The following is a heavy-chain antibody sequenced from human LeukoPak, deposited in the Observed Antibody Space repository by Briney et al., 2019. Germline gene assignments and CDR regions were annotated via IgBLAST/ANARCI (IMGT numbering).Heavy chain of an antibody. Sequence: SETLSLTCTVSGGSFSTINYYWGWIRQPPVKGLEWIGSIYHSGDTYYNPSLKSRVTISMDTSNNQFSLKLSSVTAADTAVYYCARHHHHWNWGEWGQGTLVTVSS. CDR3: ARHHHHWNWGE. CDR1: GGSFSTINYY. CDR2: IYHSGDT. D-gene: IGHD7-27*01. J-gene: IGHJ4*02. V-gene: IGHV4-39*01.